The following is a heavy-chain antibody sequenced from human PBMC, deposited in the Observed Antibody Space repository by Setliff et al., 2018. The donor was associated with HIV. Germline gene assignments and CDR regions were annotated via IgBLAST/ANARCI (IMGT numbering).Heavy chain of an antibody. CDR3: AKTYYYDSSGYYYFDS. Sequence: GESLKISCAASGFTLSSYAMTWVRQAPGKGLEWVSAISGGGDRTYHADSVRGRFTISRDNSKNSLYLQMNGLRAEDTAVYYCAKTYYYDSSGYYYFDSWGQGTLVTVSS. D-gene: IGHD3-22*01. J-gene: IGHJ4*02. CDR2: ISGGGDRT. V-gene: IGHV3-23*01. CDR1: GFTLSSYA.